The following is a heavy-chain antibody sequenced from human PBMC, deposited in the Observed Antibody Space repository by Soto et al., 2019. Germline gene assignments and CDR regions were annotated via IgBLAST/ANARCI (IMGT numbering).Heavy chain of an antibody. V-gene: IGHV3-53*01. D-gene: IGHD3-10*01. CDR2: IYRGGST. CDR3: ARDSPEYGTGSPLES. J-gene: IGHJ4*02. Sequence: EVRLVEAGGGLMQPGGSLRLSCAGSGFTVSRSYMNWVRQAPGKGLEWLSIIYRGGSTKYADSVKDRFTISRDTSKNTVYLHMDRLRAEDTAVYYCARDSPEYGTGSPLESWGQGTLVTVSS. CDR1: GFTVSRSY.